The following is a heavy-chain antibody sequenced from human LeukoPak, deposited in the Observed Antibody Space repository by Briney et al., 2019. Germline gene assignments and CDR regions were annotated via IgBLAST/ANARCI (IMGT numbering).Heavy chain of an antibody. CDR3: ARWIGDYGDY. J-gene: IGHJ4*02. V-gene: IGHV4-30-2*02. CDR2: IYHSGST. D-gene: IGHD2-2*03. Sequence: SETLSLTCAVSGGSISSGGYSWSWIRQPPGKGLEWIGYIYHSGSTYYNPSLKSRVTISVDTSKNQFSLKLSSVTAADTAVYYCARWIGDYGDYWGQGTLVTVSS. CDR1: GGSISSGGYS.